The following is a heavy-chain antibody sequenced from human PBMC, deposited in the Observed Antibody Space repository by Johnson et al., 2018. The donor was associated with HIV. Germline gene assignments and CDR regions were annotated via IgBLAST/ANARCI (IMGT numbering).Heavy chain of an antibody. V-gene: IGHV3-30*04. Sequence: QVQLVQSGGGVVQPGRSLRLSCAASGFTFSSYAMHWVRQAPGKGLEWVAVISYDGSNKYYADSVKGRFTISRDNSKNTLYLQMNSLRAEDTAVYYCARDKGYCSGGSFAYDAFDIWGQGTMVTVSA. J-gene: IGHJ3*02. CDR1: GFTFSSYA. D-gene: IGHD2-15*01. CDR2: ISYDGSNK. CDR3: ARDKGYCSGGSFAYDAFDI.